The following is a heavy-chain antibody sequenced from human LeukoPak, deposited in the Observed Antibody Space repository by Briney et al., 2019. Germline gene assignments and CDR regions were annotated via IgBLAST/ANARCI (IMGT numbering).Heavy chain of an antibody. V-gene: IGHV5-51*01. J-gene: IGHJ5*02. CDR2: IYPGDSDT. D-gene: IGHD6-13*01. CDR3: ARSYSSSWSGFDP. CDR1: GYSFTSYW. Sequence: GESLKISCKGSGYSFTSYWIGWVRQMPGKGLEWMEIIYPGDSDTRYSPSFQGQVTISADKSISTAYLQWSSLKASDTAMYYCARSYSSSWSGFDPWGQGTLVTVSS.